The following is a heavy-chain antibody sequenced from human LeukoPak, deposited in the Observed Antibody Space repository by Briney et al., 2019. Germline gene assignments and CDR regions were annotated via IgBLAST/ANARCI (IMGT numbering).Heavy chain of an antibody. CDR3: ARDLPYYYDSSGYPDAFDI. CDR2: IIPIFGTA. D-gene: IGHD3-22*01. V-gene: IGHV1-69*13. J-gene: IGHJ3*02. CDR1: GGTFSSYA. Sequence: ASVKLSCKASGGTFSSYAISWVRQAPGQGLEWMGGIIPIFGTANYAQKFQGRVTITADESTSIAYMELSSLRSEDTAVYYCARDLPYYYDSSGYPDAFDIWGQGTMVTVSS.